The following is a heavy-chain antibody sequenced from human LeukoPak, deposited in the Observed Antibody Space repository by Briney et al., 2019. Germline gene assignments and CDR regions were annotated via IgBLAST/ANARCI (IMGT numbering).Heavy chain of an antibody. CDR1: GFTFSSYG. CDR2: IWYDGSNK. J-gene: IGHJ6*02. Sequence: GGSLRLSCAASGFTFSSYGMHWARQAPGKGLEWVAVIWYDGSNKYYADSVKGRFTISRDNSKNTLYLQMNSLRAEDTAVYYCARAPSHYYGMDVWGQGTTVTVSS. V-gene: IGHV3-33*01. CDR3: ARAPSHYYGMDV.